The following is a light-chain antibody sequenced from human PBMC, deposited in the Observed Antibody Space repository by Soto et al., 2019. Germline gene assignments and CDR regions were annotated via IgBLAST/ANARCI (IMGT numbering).Light chain of an antibody. CDR1: QSVSNN. V-gene: IGKV3-15*01. CDR2: GAS. J-gene: IGKJ1*01. Sequence: EIVMTQSPATLSVSPGERATLSCRASQSVSNNLAWYQQKPGQAPRLLIYGASTRATGIPARFSCSGSGTEFTLTVSSLQSEDFAVYYCQQYNTWPRTFGQGTKVEIK. CDR3: QQYNTWPRT.